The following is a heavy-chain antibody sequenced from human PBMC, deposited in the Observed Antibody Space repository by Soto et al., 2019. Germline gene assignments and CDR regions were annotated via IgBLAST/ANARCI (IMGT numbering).Heavy chain of an antibody. CDR1: GYSFTTYW. Sequence: PGESLKISCQGSGYSFTTYWIAWVRQMPGRGLEWMGIIYPGDSDARYSPSFQGQVTMSADKSISTAYLQWSSLKASDTAMYYCARRIVDQTGCYYGMDVWGQGTTVTVSS. D-gene: IGHD2-21*01. V-gene: IGHV5-51*01. J-gene: IGHJ6*02. CDR2: IYPGDSDA. CDR3: ARRIVDQTGCYYGMDV.